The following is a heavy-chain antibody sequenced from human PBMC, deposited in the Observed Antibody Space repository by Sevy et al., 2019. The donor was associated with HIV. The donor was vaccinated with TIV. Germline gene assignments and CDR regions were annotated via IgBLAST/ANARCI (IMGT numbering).Heavy chain of an antibody. D-gene: IGHD3-16*01. CDR1: GFNFSNYA. V-gene: IGHV3-64D*06. J-gene: IGHJ4*02. CDR2: ISPYGDST. Sequence: GGSLRLSCSASGFNFSNYAMHWVRQAPGKGLDSVAVISPYGDSTYYADSVKGRFTISRDNSKNTLVLQMGSLRSEDTAVYYCVFGLLYWGQGALVTVSS. CDR3: VFGLLY.